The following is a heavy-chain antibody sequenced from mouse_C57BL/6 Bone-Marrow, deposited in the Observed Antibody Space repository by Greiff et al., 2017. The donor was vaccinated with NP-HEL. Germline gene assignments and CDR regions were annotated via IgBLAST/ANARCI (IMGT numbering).Heavy chain of an antibody. J-gene: IGHJ2*01. CDR1: GYTFTSYW. D-gene: IGHD2-5*01. CDR3: ARKPYYSNYVDYFDY. Sequence: QVQLKQSGAELVKPGASVKMSCKASGYTFTSYWITWVKQRPGQGLEWIGYINPSSGYTKYNQKFKDKATLTADKSSSTAYMQLSSLTYEDSAVYYCARKPYYSNYVDYFDYWGQGTTLTVSS. CDR2: INPSSGYT. V-gene: IGHV1-7*01.